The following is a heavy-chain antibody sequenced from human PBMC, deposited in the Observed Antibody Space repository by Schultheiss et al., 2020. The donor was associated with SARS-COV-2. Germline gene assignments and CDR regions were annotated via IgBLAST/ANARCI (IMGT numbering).Heavy chain of an antibody. CDR2: ISGSGGST. CDR1: GFTFSSYA. Sequence: ESLKISCAASGFTFSSYAMSWVRQAPGKGLEWVSAISGSGGSTYYADSVKGRFTISRDNSKNTLYLQMNSLRAEDTAVYYCAAGYSYGPFDYWGQGTLVTVSS. D-gene: IGHD5-18*01. V-gene: IGHV3-23*01. J-gene: IGHJ4*02. CDR3: AAGYSYGPFDY.